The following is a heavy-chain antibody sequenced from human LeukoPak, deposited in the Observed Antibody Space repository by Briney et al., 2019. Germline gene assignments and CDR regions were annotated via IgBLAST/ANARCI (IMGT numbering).Heavy chain of an antibody. V-gene: IGHV4-61*02. J-gene: IGHJ4*02. Sequence: SETLSLTCTVSGGSISSGSYYWSWIRQPAGKGLEWIGRIYTSGSTNYNPSLKSRVTISVDTSKNQFSLKLSSVTAADTAVYYCARKSRLGYYFDYWGQGTLVTVSS. D-gene: IGHD7-27*01. CDR2: IYTSGST. CDR3: ARKSRLGYYFDY. CDR1: GGSISSGSYY.